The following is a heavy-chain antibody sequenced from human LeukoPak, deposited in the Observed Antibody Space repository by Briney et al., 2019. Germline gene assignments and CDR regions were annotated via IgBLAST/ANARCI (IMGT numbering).Heavy chain of an antibody. CDR1: GGSFSGYY. V-gene: IGHV4-34*01. D-gene: IGHD2-2*01. CDR2: INHSGST. Sequence: SETLSLTCAVYGGSFSGYYWSWIRQPPGKGLEWIGEINHSGSTNYNPSLKSRVTISVDTSKNQFSLKLSSVTAADTAVYYCARKGRYCSSTSCYPCFDYWGQGTLVTVSS. CDR3: ARKGRYCSSTSCYPCFDY. J-gene: IGHJ4*02.